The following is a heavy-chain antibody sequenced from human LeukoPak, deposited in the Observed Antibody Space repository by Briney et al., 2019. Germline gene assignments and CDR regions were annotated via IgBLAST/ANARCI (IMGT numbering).Heavy chain of an antibody. CDR3: AKDRSSGRHPPRYFQH. Sequence: GGSLRLSCAASGFTFNTYSMNWARQAPGKGLEWVSGISGSGGSTYYADSVKGRFTISRDNSKNMLYLQMNSLRAEDTAVYYCAKDRSSGRHPPRYFQHWGQGTLVTVSS. V-gene: IGHV3-23*01. CDR2: ISGSGGST. CDR1: GFTFNTYS. J-gene: IGHJ1*01. D-gene: IGHD6-19*01.